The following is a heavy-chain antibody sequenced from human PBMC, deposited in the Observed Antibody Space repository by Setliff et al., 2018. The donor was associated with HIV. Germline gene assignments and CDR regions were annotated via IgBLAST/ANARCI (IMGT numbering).Heavy chain of an antibody. CDR3: ASTSMGMTRKPIGYYHMDV. J-gene: IGHJ6*03. CDR1: GGSIENLY. Sequence: KPSETLSLTCTVSGGSIENLYWTWIRQPSGRGLEWIGYVYSTGSTKYNPSLKSRATMSDDTSKNQISLTLTSVSAADTAVYYCASTSMGMTRKPIGYYHMDVWGHGITVTVSS. CDR2: VYSTGST. V-gene: IGHV4-59*11. D-gene: IGHD7-27*01.